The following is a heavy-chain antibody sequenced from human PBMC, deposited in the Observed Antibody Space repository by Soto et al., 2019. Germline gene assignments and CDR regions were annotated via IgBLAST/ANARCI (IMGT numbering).Heavy chain of an antibody. D-gene: IGHD4-17*01. J-gene: IGHJ6*03. Sequence: QVQLVESGGGVVQPGRSLRLSCAASGFTFSSYGMHWVRQAPGKGLEWVAVIWDDGSNKYYADSVKGRFTISRDNSKNTLYLQMNSLRAEDTAVYYCARDGTLKSTVTTSYYYYYMDVWGKGTTVTVSS. CDR1: GFTFSSYG. CDR3: ARDGTLKSTVTTSYYYYYMDV. CDR2: IWDDGSNK. V-gene: IGHV3-33*01.